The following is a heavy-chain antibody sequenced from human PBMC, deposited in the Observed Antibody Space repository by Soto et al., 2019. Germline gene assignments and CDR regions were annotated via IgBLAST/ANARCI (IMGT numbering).Heavy chain of an antibody. Sequence: SETLSLTCTVSGGSISSSSYYWGWIRQPPGKGLEWIGSIYYSGSTYYNPSLKSRVTISVDTFKNQFSLKLSSVTAADTAVYYCARHPIVSERSYYDSSGYYKRTNWFDPWGQGTLVTVSS. CDR2: IYYSGST. CDR1: GGSISSSSYY. J-gene: IGHJ5*02. CDR3: ARHPIVSERSYYDSSGYYKRTNWFDP. V-gene: IGHV4-39*01. D-gene: IGHD3-22*01.